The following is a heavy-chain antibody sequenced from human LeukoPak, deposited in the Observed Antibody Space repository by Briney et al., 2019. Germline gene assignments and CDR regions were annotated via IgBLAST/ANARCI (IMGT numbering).Heavy chain of an antibody. Sequence: GGSLRLSCAASGFTFSSYGMHWVRQAPGKGLEWVAFIRYGGSNKYYADSVKGRFTISRDNSKNTLYLQMNSLRAEDTAVYYCAKEISTVMTTRGGSAFDIWGQGTMVTVSS. CDR2: IRYGGSNK. CDR1: GFTFSSYG. CDR3: AKEISTVMTTRGGSAFDI. D-gene: IGHD4-17*01. V-gene: IGHV3-30*02. J-gene: IGHJ3*02.